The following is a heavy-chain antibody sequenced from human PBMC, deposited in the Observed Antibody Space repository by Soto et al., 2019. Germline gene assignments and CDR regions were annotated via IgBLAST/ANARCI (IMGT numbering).Heavy chain of an antibody. Sequence: SETLSLTCTVSGGSISSYYWSWIRQPPGKGLEWIGYIYYSGSTNYNPSLKSRVTISVDTSKNQFSLKLSSVTAADTAVYYCARVTYYYDSSGYYYRTYFDYWGQGTLVTV. J-gene: IGHJ4*02. CDR3: ARVTYYYDSSGYYYRTYFDY. D-gene: IGHD3-22*01. CDR1: GGSISSYY. CDR2: IYYSGST. V-gene: IGHV4-59*01.